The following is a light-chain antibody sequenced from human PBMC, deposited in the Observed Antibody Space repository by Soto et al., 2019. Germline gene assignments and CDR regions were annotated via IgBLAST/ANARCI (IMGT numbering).Light chain of an antibody. CDR1: GSNIGSNP. CDR2: NTN. J-gene: IGLJ1*01. CDR3: ASWEDSLNVYV. V-gene: IGLV1-44*01. Sequence: QSALTQPPSASGAPGQRVTISFSGSGSNIGSNPVTWYQQLPRTAPKLLIYNTNQRPSGVPERFSASRSGTSASLAISGLQSEDEADYFCASWEDSLNVYVLGTGTKLTVL.